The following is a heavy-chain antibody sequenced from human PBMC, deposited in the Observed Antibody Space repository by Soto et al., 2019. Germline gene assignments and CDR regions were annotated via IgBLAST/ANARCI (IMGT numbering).Heavy chain of an antibody. D-gene: IGHD2-15*01. V-gene: IGHV1-2*04. CDR3: ATQRLGDASGGSTFDY. CDR2: INPNSGGT. J-gene: IGHJ4*02. CDR1: GYTFTDYY. Sequence: GASVKVSCKASGYTFTDYYMHWVRHAPGQGLAWMGWINPNSGGTNYAQKFQGWVTMTRDTSISTAYMELSRLTSDDTAVYYCATQRLGDASGGSTFDYWGQGTPVTVSS.